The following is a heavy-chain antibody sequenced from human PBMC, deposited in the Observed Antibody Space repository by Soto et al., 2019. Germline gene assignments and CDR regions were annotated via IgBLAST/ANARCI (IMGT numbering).Heavy chain of an antibody. CDR1: GGSFIGYY. Sequence: SETLCLTCAVYGGSFIGYYWSWILQPPWKGLEWIGEINHSGSTNYNPSLKSRVTISVDTSKNQFSLKLSSVTAADTAVYYCAREHIVVVEAATRQYNWYDLSGQGTLVTGSS. J-gene: IGHJ5*02. CDR3: AREHIVVVEAATRQYNWYDL. D-gene: IGHD2-15*01. V-gene: IGHV4-34*01. CDR2: INHSGST.